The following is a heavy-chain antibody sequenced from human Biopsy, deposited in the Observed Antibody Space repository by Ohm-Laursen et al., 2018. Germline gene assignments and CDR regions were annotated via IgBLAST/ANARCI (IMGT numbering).Heavy chain of an antibody. Sequence: SDTLFLTCSVFGKTFSDYQWSWIRQPPGKGLEWIGQINQAGTTNYNPSLKSRVSIFADASKYEFSLRLTSVTAADTAVYLCGNEVHGRDYWGLGAQVTVSS. V-gene: IGHV4-34*08. CDR3: GNEVHGRDY. J-gene: IGHJ4*02. CDR2: INQAGTT. D-gene: IGHD2-15*01. CDR1: GKTFSDYQ.